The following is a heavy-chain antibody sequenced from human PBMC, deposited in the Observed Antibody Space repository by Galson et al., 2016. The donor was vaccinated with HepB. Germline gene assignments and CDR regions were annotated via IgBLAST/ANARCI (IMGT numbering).Heavy chain of an antibody. Sequence: SLRLSCAASGFTFSNSAMSWVRQAPGKGLEWVSIITDSGHDTYYADPLKGRFTIPRDNSRNTMYLQMNGLRVEDTAVYYCARSPASGWSTDFFDYWGLGTLVTVSS. D-gene: IGHD6-19*01. J-gene: IGHJ4*02. CDR2: ITDSGHDT. V-gene: IGHV3-23*01. CDR3: ARSPASGWSTDFFDY. CDR1: GFTFSNSA.